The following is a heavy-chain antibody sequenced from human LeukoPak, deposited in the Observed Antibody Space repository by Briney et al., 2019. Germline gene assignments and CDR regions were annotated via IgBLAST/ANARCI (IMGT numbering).Heavy chain of an antibody. CDR2: IIPIFGTA. Sequence: SVKVSCKASGRTFSSYAISWVRQAPGQGLEWMGGIIPIFGTANYAQKFQGRVTITTDESTSTAYMELRSLRSDDTAVYYCARDWSIVGATRDYWGQGTLVTVSS. CDR1: GRTFSSYA. CDR3: ARDWSIVGATRDY. J-gene: IGHJ4*02. D-gene: IGHD1-26*01. V-gene: IGHV1-69*05.